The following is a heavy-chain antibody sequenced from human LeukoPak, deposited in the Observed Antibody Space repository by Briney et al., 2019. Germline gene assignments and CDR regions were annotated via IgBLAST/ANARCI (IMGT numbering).Heavy chain of an antibody. J-gene: IGHJ4*02. CDR3: ARGVEPLAANTLAY. D-gene: IGHD1-14*01. Sequence: GGSLRLSCAASGFTVITNDMTWVRQAPGKWLEWVSVLYSDGNRQYADSVQGRFTISRDNSKNTLYLEMNSLSPDDTAVYYCARGVEPLAANTLAYWGQGTLVTVSS. CDR2: LYSDGNR. CDR1: GFTVITND. V-gene: IGHV3-53*01.